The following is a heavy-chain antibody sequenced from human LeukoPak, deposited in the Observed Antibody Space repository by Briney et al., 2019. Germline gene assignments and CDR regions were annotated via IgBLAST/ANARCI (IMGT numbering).Heavy chain of an antibody. CDR1: GGSISSYS. CDR2: ISGSGTI. V-gene: IGHV4-4*07. D-gene: IGHD3-10*01. J-gene: IGHJ5*02. Sequence: SETLSLTCTVSGGSISSYSWSWIRQPAGKGLEWIGRISGSGTITYNPALQSQLIISIDTSKNQFSLKLMSVTAADTAVYYCARDSGTTGEVKFDPWGQGTLVTVSS. CDR3: ARDSGTTGEVKFDP.